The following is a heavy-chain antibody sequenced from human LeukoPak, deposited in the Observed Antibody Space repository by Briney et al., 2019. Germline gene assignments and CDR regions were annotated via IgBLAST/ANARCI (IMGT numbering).Heavy chain of an antibody. D-gene: IGHD3-9*01. CDR2: ILNDGSQE. Sequence: GGSLRLSCAASGFTFSSYSMHWVRQAPGKGLEWVAVILNDGSQEKYADSVKGRFTISRDNSKNTLFLQMNSLRAEDTAVYYCAIGGSLTGYSDYFDYWGQGTLVTVSS. CDR3: AIGGSLTGYSDYFDY. V-gene: IGHV3-33*01. J-gene: IGHJ4*02. CDR1: GFTFSSYS.